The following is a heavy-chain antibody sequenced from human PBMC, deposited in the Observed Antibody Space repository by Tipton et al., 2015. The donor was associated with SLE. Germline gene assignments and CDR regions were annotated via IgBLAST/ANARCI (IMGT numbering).Heavy chain of an antibody. V-gene: IGHV3-30*04. CDR2: ISYDGRNK. D-gene: IGHD6-19*01. J-gene: IGHJ4*02. CDR3: ARDVTGSGWYGFDY. CDR1: GFTFSGYA. Sequence: RSLRLSCAASGFTFSGYAIHWVRQAPGKGLEWVAVISYDGRNKYCADSVKGRFTISRDNSKNTLYLQMNSLRAEDTAVYYCARDVTGSGWYGFDYWGQGTLVTVSS.